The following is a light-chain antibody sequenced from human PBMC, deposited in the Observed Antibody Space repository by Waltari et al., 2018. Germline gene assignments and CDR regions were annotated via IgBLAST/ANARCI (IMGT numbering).Light chain of an antibody. CDR2: VGS. V-gene: IGKV2-28*01. CDR3: MQALESPLT. CDR1: RGLLHSNGYKY. J-gene: IGKJ4*01. Sequence: DIVMTQSPLSLPVTPGAPASISCRSSRGLLHSNGYKYLDWYLQRPGQSPQLLIYVGSNRASGVPDRFSGSGSGTNFTLKISRVEAEDVGVYFCMQALESPLTFGGGTKVEIK.